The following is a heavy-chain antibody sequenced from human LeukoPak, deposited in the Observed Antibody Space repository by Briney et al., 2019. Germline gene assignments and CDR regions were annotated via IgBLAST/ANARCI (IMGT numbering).Heavy chain of an antibody. J-gene: IGHJ4*02. V-gene: IGHV3-23*01. CDR2: ISGSGGST. CDR3: AKVRSRFTMVRGAPAGVVDY. CDR1: GFTFSSYA. Sequence: PGGSLRLSCAASGFTFSSYAMSWVRQAPGKGLEWVSAISGSGGSTYYADSVKGRFTISRDNSKNTLYLQMNSLRAEDTAVYYCAKVRSRFTMVRGAPAGVVDYWGQGTLVTVSS. D-gene: IGHD3-10*01.